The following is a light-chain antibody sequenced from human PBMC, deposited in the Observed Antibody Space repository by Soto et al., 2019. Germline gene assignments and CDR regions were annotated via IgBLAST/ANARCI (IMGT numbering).Light chain of an antibody. Sequence: QSALTQPASVSGSPGQSITISCTGTSSDVGGYNYVSWYQQHPGKAPKLMIYEVSNRPSGVSNRFSGSKSGNTASLTLSGLQAEDEADYYCSSYTSSSTYVFGTGTQVTVL. CDR2: EVS. CDR3: SSYTSSSTYV. J-gene: IGLJ1*01. CDR1: SSDVGGYNY. V-gene: IGLV2-14*01.